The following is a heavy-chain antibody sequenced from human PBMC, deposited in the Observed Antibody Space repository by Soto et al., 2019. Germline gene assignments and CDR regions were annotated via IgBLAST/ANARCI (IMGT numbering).Heavy chain of an antibody. J-gene: IGHJ5*02. CDR3: AGQWLTGYGAFHT. CDR2: IHSSGST. Sequence: QVQLQESGPGLVKPPGTMSLTCAVSGGSVNTNKWWSWVRQPPGKGLEWMGEIHSSGSTNYNPSLKSRVAIVVDKSKNQLSVRLTSVTAAYTAVYFCAGQWLTGYGAFHTWGQGTLVTVSS. D-gene: IGHD3-9*01. CDR1: GGSVNTNKW. V-gene: IGHV4-4*01.